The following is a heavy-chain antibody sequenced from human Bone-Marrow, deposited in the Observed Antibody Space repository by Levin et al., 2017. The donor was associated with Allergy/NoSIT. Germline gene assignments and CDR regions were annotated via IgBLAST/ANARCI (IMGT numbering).Heavy chain of an antibody. V-gene: IGHV3-7*01. CDR2: INLDGSDI. Sequence: HAGGSLRLSCEASGFIFSTYWMGWVRQAPGKGLECVANINLDGSDIYYVDSVKGRFTISRDNAKNSLYLQMNSLRGDDTAFYYCARVRRGASDGDFWGQGTLVTVSS. D-gene: IGHD3-10*01. J-gene: IGHJ4*02. CDR3: ARVRRGASDGDF. CDR1: GFIFSTYW.